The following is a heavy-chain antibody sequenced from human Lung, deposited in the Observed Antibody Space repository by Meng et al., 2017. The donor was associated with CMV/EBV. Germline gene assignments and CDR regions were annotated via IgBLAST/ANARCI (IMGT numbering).Heavy chain of an antibody. CDR2: IIPIFGTA. CDR1: GDTFSSYA. V-gene: IGHV1-69*05. Sequence: VSCTASGDTFSSYAIRWVRQAPGQGLEWMGGIIPIFGTANYAQKFQGRVTITTGESTSTAYMELSSLRSDDTAVYYCARLSGTISDYWGQGTLVTVSS. J-gene: IGHJ4*02. CDR3: ARLSGTISDY. D-gene: IGHD1-26*01.